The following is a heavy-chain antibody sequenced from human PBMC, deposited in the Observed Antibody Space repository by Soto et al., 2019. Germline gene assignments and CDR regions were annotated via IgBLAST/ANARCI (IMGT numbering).Heavy chain of an antibody. D-gene: IGHD1-26*01. CDR1: GASLSRYY. V-gene: IGHV4-4*07. J-gene: IGHJ5*02. CDR2: IYATGDT. CDR3: VRDGTKNLRDRFEP. Sequence: ETLSLPCNVSGASLSRYYWSWIRQPPGKGLEWIGRIYATGDTDYNPSLKSRISMSVDMSKKQFSLTLRSVTAADTAIYYCVRDGTKNLRDRFEPWGRGILVTVSS.